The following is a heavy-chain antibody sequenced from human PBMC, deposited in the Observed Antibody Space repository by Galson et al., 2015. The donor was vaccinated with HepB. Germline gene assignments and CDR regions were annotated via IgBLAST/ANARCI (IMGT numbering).Heavy chain of an antibody. Sequence: SLRLSCAASGFTFSSYAMHWVRQAPGKGLEWVAVISYDGSNKYYADSVKGRFTIPRDNSKNTLYLQMNSLRAEDTAVYYCAREKGQGFSGSFTDGFDYWGQGTLVTVSS. CDR2: ISYDGSNK. J-gene: IGHJ4*02. CDR1: GFTFSSYA. D-gene: IGHD1-26*01. CDR3: AREKGQGFSGSFTDGFDY. V-gene: IGHV3-30-3*01.